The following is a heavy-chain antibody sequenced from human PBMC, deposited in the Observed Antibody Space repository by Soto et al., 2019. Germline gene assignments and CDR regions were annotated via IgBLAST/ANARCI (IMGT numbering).Heavy chain of an antibody. J-gene: IGHJ4*02. CDR2: IYPDDSDT. V-gene: IGHV5-51*01. D-gene: IGHD4-4*01. CDR3: ARYGSNNLDY. Sequence: PGESLKISCETSGYSFTSYWIGWVRQMPGKGLEWMGIIYPDDSDTRHSPSFQGQVTISADKSINTAYLQWSSLKASDTAMYYCARYGSNNLDYWGQGTLVTVSS. CDR1: GYSFTSYW.